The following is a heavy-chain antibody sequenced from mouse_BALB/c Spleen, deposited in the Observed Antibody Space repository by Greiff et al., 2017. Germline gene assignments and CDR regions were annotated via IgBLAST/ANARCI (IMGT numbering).Heavy chain of an antibody. CDR3: APYGNRFAY. V-gene: IGHV1-7*01. CDR2: INPSTGYT. Sequence: VQLQQSGAELAKPGASVKMSCKASGYTFTIYWMHWVKQRPGQGLEWIGYINPSTGYTEYNQKFKDKATLTADKSSSTAYMQLSSLTSEDSAVYYCAPYGNRFAYWGQGTLVTVSA. D-gene: IGHD2-1*01. J-gene: IGHJ3*01. CDR1: GYTFTIYW.